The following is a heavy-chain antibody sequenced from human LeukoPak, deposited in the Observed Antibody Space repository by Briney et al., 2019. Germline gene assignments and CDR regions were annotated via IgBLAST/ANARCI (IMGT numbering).Heavy chain of an antibody. J-gene: IGHJ5*02. Sequence: PSETLSLTCAVYGGSFSGYYWSWIRQPPGKGLEWIGEIYHSGSTNYNPSLKSRVTMSVDTSKNQFSLKLSAVTAADTAVYYCARGRLTMVRGPNWFDPWGQGTLVTVSS. CDR1: GGSFSGYY. V-gene: IGHV4-34*01. CDR3: ARGRLTMVRGPNWFDP. CDR2: IYHSGST. D-gene: IGHD3-10*01.